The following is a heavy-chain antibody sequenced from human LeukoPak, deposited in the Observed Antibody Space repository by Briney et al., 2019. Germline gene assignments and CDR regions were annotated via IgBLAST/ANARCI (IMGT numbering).Heavy chain of an antibody. D-gene: IGHD2-15*01. V-gene: IGHV3-11*06. J-gene: IGHJ4*02. CDR2: ISRGSS. CDR3: SWELLR. CDR1: GFTFNDYY. Sequence: GGSLRLSCTASGFTFNDYYMTWIRQAPGKGLEWVSYISRGSSYYADSVKGRFTISRDNSKNTLYLQMSSLRAEDTAVYYCSWELLRWGQGTLVTVSS.